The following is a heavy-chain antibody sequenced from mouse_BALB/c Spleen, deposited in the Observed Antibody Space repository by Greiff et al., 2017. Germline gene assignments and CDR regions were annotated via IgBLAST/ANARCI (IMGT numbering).Heavy chain of an antibody. CDR3: ARDHDAMDY. Sequence: VKLEESGPGLVAPSQSLSITCTVSGFSLTSYGVHWVRQPPGKGLEWLGVIWAGGSTNYNSALMSRLSISKDNSKSQVFLKMNSLQTDDTAMYYCARDHDAMDYWGQGTSVTVSS. J-gene: IGHJ4*01. CDR1: GFSLTSYG. V-gene: IGHV2-9*02. CDR2: IWAGGST.